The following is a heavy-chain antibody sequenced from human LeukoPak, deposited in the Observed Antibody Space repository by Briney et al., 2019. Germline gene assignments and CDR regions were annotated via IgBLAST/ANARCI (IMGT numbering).Heavy chain of an antibody. Sequence: GGSLRLSCAASGFTVSSNYMSWVRQAPGKGLVWVSRINSDGSSTSYADSVKGRFTISRDNAKNTLYLQMNSLRAEDTAVYYCAELGITMIGGVWGKGTTATISS. CDR2: INSDGSST. CDR3: AELGITMIGGV. CDR1: GFTVSSNY. J-gene: IGHJ6*04. V-gene: IGHV3-74*01. D-gene: IGHD3-10*02.